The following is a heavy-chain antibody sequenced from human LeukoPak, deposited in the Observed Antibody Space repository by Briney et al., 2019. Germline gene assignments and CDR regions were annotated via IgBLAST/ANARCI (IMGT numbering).Heavy chain of an antibody. D-gene: IGHD5-18*01. V-gene: IGHV4-39*01. CDR1: GGSISSSSYY. Sequence: SETLSLTCTVSGGSISSSSYYWGWIRQPPGKGLEWIGSIYYSGSTYYNPSLKSRVTISVDTSKNQFSLKLSSVTAADTAVYYCAGYYSYGYYFDYWGQGTLVTVSS. CDR2: IYYSGST. J-gene: IGHJ4*02. CDR3: AGYYSYGYYFDY.